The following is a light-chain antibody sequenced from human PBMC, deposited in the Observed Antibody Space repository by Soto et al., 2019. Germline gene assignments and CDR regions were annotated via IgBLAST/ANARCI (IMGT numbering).Light chain of an antibody. CDR3: LMYYGGPWV. J-gene: IGLJ3*02. V-gene: IGLV7-43*01. CDR1: TGAVTSGYY. CDR2: GAT. Sequence: QAVGTQEPSLTVSPGGTVTLTCASSTGAVTSGYYPSWFQQKPGQAPRALIYGATNKHSWTPARFSGSLLGGKAALTLSGVQPEDEAEYYCLMYYGGPWVFGGGTKLTVL.